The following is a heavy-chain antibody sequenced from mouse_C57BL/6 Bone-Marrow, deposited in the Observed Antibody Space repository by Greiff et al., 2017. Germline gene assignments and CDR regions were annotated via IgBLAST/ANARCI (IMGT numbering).Heavy chain of an antibody. CDR2: IYPGSGNT. D-gene: IGHD3-2*02. V-gene: IGHV1-76*01. CDR1: GYTFTDNY. Sequence: VQLQQSGAELVRPGASVKLSCKASGYTFTDNYINWVKQRPGQGLEWIARIYPGSGNTYYNEKFKGKATLTAEKSSSTAYMQLSSLTSEDSPVYFCARSTAQVSDYWGQGTTLTVSS. CDR3: ARSTAQVSDY. J-gene: IGHJ2*01.